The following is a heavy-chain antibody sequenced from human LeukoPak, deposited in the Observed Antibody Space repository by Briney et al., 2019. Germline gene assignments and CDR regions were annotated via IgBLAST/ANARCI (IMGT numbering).Heavy chain of an antibody. CDR1: GFTFSSYW. V-gene: IGHV3-7*03. J-gene: IGHJ3*02. Sequence: GALRLSCAASGFTFSSYWMSWVRQAPGKGLEWVANIKQDGSEKYYVDSVKGRFTISRDNAKNSLYLQMNSLRAEDTAVYYCARTITGTPVEAFDIWGQGTMVTVSS. CDR2: IKQDGSEK. D-gene: IGHD1-7*01. CDR3: ARTITGTPVEAFDI.